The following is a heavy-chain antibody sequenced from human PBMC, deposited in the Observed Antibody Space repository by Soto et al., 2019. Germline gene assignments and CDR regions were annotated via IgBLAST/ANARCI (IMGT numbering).Heavy chain of an antibody. J-gene: IGHJ4*02. CDR1: GYTFTSNS. V-gene: IGHV1-18*01. D-gene: IGHD1-1*01. CDR2: ISANSGNT. CDR3: ARDRNHGLDN. Sequence: QVQLVQSGAEVKKPGASVKVSCKASGYTFTSNSISWVRQAPGQGLEWMGWISANSGNTNYAQKLQGRVIMTTETSTTTAYMELRSLRSDDTAVYYCARDRNHGLDNWGQGTLVTVSS.